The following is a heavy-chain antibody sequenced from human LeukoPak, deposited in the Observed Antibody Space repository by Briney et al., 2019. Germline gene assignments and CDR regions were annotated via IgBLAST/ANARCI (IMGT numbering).Heavy chain of an antibody. CDR3: ARDNPLRFLAHFDY. J-gene: IGHJ4*02. Sequence: GGSLRLSCAASGFTFSSYGMNWVRQAPGKGLEWVSYISSSSSTIYYADSVKGRFTISRDNAKNSLYLQLNSLRAEDTAVYYCARDNPLRFLAHFDYWGQGTLVTVSS. CDR1: GFTFSSYG. D-gene: IGHD3-3*01. CDR2: ISSSSSTI. V-gene: IGHV3-48*01.